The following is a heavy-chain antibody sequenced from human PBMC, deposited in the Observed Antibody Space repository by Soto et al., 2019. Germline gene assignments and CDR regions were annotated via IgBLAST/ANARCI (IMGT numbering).Heavy chain of an antibody. J-gene: IGHJ4*02. Sequence: QVQLQQWGAGLLKPSETLSLTCAVYGGSFSGYYWSWIRQPPGKGLEWIGEINHSGSTNYNPSLTSRVTISVDTSKNQFSLKLSAVTAADTAVYYCARGQVNYDFWSGYFRWGQGTLVTVSS. V-gene: IGHV4-34*01. CDR3: ARGQVNYDFWSGYFR. CDR1: GGSFSGYY. CDR2: INHSGST. D-gene: IGHD3-3*01.